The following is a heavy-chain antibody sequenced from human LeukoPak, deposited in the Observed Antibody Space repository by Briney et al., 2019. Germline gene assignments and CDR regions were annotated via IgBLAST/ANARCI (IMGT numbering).Heavy chain of an antibody. CDR2: ISYDGSNK. V-gene: IGHV3-30-3*01. D-gene: IGHD6-19*01. CDR1: GFTFRNYW. J-gene: IGHJ3*02. CDR3: AREWGYSSGWYAGSHDAFDI. Sequence: GGSLRLSCAASGFTFRNYWMSWVRQAPGKGLEWVAVISYDGSNKYYADSVKGRFTISRDNSKNTLYLQMNSLRAEDTAVYYCAREWGYSSGWYAGSHDAFDIWGQGTMVTVSS.